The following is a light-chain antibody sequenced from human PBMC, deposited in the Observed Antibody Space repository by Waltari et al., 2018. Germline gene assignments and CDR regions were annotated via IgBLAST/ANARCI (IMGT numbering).Light chain of an antibody. CDR2: GAF. V-gene: IGKV1-9*01. Sequence: DIQLTQSPSFLSASVGDRVTITCRASQGLTSYFAWYQQKPGNAPKLLIYGAFTLQSGVPPRFSGSGSGTEFTLTISSLQPEDSATYYCQQRNSYPITFGQGTRVESK. J-gene: IGKJ5*01. CDR3: QQRNSYPIT. CDR1: QGLTSY.